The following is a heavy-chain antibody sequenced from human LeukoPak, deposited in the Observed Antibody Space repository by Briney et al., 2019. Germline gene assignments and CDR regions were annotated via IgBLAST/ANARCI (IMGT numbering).Heavy chain of an antibody. D-gene: IGHD6-13*01. CDR1: GGSISSGGYY. V-gene: IGHV4-30-2*03. Sequence: SQTLSLTCTVSGGSISSGGYYWSWIRQHPGKGLEWIGSIYYSGSTYYNPSLKSRVTISVDTSKNQFSLKLSSVTAADTAVYYCARRGGVGSSWYVFYYFDYWGQGTLVTVSS. J-gene: IGHJ4*02. CDR2: IYYSGST. CDR3: ARRGGVGSSWYVFYYFDY.